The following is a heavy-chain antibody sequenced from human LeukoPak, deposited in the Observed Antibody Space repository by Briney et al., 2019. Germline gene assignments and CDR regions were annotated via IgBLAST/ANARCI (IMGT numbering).Heavy chain of an antibody. D-gene: IGHD4-17*01. V-gene: IGHV3-33*01. J-gene: IGHJ4*02. CDR3: ARVGVTTFSTGIRGFDY. CDR1: GFTFSSYG. CDR2: IWYDGSNK. Sequence: GGSLRLSCAASGFTFSSYGMHWVRQAPGKGLEWVAVIWYDGSNKYYADSVKGRFTISRDNSKNTLYLQMNSLRAEDTAVYYCARVGVTTFSTGIRGFDYWGQGTLVTVSS.